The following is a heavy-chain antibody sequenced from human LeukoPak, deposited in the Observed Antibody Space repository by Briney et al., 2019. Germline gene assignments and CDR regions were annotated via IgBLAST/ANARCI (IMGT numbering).Heavy chain of an antibody. Sequence: ASVKVSCKVSGYTLTELSMHWVRQAPGKGLEWMGGFDPEDGETIYAQKFQGRVTMTEDTSTDTAYMELSSLRSEDTAVYYCETSQYYDLTMDVWGKGTTVTISS. CDR3: ETSQYYDLTMDV. D-gene: IGHD3-3*01. V-gene: IGHV1-24*01. J-gene: IGHJ6*03. CDR1: GYTLTELS. CDR2: FDPEDGET.